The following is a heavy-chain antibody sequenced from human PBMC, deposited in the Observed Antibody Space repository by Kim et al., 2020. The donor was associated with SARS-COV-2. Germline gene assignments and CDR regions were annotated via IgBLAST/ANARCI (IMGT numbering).Heavy chain of an antibody. CDR2: IYYSGST. J-gene: IGHJ5*02. CDR3: SRTPEVYWVDP. V-gene: IGHV4-59*13. Sequence: SETLSLTCTVSGGSISSYYWSWIRQPPGKGLEWIGYIYYSGSTNYTPSLKSRVTISVDTSKNQFSLKLSSVTAADTAVYYCSRTPEVYWVDPRGQGTLDT. CDR1: GGSISSYY. D-gene: IGHD2-2*01.